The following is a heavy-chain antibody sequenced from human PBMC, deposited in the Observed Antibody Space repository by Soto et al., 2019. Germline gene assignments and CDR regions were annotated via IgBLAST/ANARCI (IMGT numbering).Heavy chain of an antibody. CDR1: GFTFNNYA. CDR2: ISGGGDTT. D-gene: IGHD3-10*01. J-gene: IGHJ4*02. CDR3: AKGRGGSGSLTPRVDF. Sequence: EVQLLESGGGLVQPGGSLRLSCAASGFTFNNYAMTWVRQAPGKGLEWVSAISGGGDTTSYADSVKGRFTVSRDGSKNTLYLQMSRLRDEDTALYYCAKGRGGSGSLTPRVDFWGQGTLFTVSS. V-gene: IGHV3-23*01.